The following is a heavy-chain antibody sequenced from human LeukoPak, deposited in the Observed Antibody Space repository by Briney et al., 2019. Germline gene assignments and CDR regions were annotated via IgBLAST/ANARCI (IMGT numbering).Heavy chain of an antibody. CDR1: GGSFSGYY. CDR2: IYYSGGT. D-gene: IGHD2-15*01. V-gene: IGHV4-59*01. Sequence: SETLSLTCAVYGGSFSGYYWSWLRQPPGKGLEWLGYIYYSGGTNHNPSLKSRVTISVDTSKIHFSLKLSSVTAADTAAYYCARHRGGFDLWGQGTMVTVSS. CDR3: ARHRGGFDL. J-gene: IGHJ3*01.